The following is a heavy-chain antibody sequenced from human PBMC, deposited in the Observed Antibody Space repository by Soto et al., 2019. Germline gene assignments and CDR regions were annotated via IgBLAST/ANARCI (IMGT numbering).Heavy chain of an antibody. CDR2: ISYDGSNK. CDR1: GFTFSSYG. D-gene: IGHD2-15*01. J-gene: IGHJ4*02. CDR3: AKDIGAGIVVGPRDLDY. Sequence: EGSLRLSCAASGFTFSSYGMHWVRQAPGKGLEWVAVISYDGSNKYYADSVKGRFTISRDNSKNTLYLQMNSLRAEDTAVYYCAKDIGAGIVVGPRDLDYWGQGTLVTVSS. V-gene: IGHV3-30*18.